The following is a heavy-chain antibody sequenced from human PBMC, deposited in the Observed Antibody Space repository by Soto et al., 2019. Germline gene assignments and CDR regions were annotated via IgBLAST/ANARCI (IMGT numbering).Heavy chain of an antibody. J-gene: IGHJ5*02. CDR1: GGTFSSYA. CDR2: IIPIFGTA. Sequence: SVKVSCKASGGTFSSYAISWVRQAPGQGLEWMGGIIPIFGTANYAQKFQGRVTITADESTSTAYMELSSLRYEDTAVYYCARDLACPLEYGDYVFGWFDPWGPGTLVTVSS. CDR3: ARDLACPLEYGDYVFGWFDP. V-gene: IGHV1-69*13. D-gene: IGHD4-17*01.